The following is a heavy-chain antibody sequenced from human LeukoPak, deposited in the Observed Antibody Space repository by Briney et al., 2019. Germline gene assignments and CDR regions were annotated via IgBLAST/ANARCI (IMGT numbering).Heavy chain of an antibody. V-gene: IGHV3-11*06. Sequence: PGGSLRLSCAASGFTFSDYYMSWIRQAPGKGLEWVSYISSSSSYTNYADSVKGRFTISRDNAKNSLYLQMNSLRAEDTAVYYCARDQGADIVATLRCYYYGMDVWGQGTTVTVSS. CDR2: ISSSSSYT. CDR3: ARDQGADIVATLRCYYYGMDV. CDR1: GFTFSDYY. D-gene: IGHD5-12*01. J-gene: IGHJ6*02.